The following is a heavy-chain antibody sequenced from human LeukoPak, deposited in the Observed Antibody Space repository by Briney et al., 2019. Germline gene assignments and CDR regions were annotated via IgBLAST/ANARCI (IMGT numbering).Heavy chain of an antibody. V-gene: IGHV1-8*01. CDR1: VYTCTSYD. J-gene: IGHJ5*02. Sequence: GASVKVSCKASVYTCTSYDINWVRQATGQGLEWMGWMNPNSGNTGYAQKFQGRVTMTRNTSISTAYMELSSLRSEDTAVYYCARRGYCSSTSCPPSWFDPWGQGTLVTVSS. CDR2: MNPNSGNT. CDR3: ARRGYCSSTSCPPSWFDP. D-gene: IGHD2-2*01.